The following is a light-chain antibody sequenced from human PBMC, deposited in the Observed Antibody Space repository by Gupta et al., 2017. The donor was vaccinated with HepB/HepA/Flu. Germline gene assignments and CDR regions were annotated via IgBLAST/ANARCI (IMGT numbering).Light chain of an antibody. CDR3: AACDESLNCVV. CDR1: SSHVGSKN. J-gene: IGLJ2*01. CDR2: YNG. V-gene: IGLV1-44*01. Sequence: SVLSPSPSLSSTPGPRVTISCSGSSSHVGSKNVNWYQQLPGRAPKLLIYYNGERPSGVPDRFSGSKSDTSASLAISGLQAEDEADYYCAACDESLNCVVFGGGTKLTVL.